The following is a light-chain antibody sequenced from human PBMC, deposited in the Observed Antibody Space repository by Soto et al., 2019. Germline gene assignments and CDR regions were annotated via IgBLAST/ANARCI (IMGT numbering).Light chain of an antibody. CDR1: QSVSSY. CDR3: HQYGSSPDT. CDR2: DAS. J-gene: IGKJ3*01. V-gene: IGKV3-20*01. Sequence: EIVLTQSPATLSLSPGERATLSCMASQSVSSYLAWYQQKPGQAPRLLIYDASIRATGIPDRFRGSGSGTDFTLTSSRLEPEDFAVYFCHQYGSSPDTFGPGTKVDIK.